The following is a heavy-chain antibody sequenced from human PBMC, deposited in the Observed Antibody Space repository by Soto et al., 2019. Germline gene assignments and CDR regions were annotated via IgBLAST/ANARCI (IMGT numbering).Heavy chain of an antibody. J-gene: IGHJ3*02. D-gene: IGHD3-3*01. CDR3: TTVKDGEYYDFWSGYYRGAFDI. CDR2: IKSKTDGGTT. CDR1: GFTFSNAW. V-gene: IGHV3-15*07. Sequence: GGSLRLSCAASGFTFSNAWMNWVRQAPGKGLEWVGRIKSKTDGGTTDYAAPVKGRFTISRDDSKNTLYLQMNSLKTEDTAVYYCTTVKDGEYYDFWSGYYRGAFDIWGQGTMVTVSS.